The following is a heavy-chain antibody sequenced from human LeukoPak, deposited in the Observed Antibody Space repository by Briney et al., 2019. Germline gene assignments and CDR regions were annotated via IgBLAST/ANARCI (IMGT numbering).Heavy chain of an antibody. V-gene: IGHV3-48*01. Sequence: GGSLRLSCAASGFTFSSYSMNWVRQAPGKGLEWVSYISSGSSTIHYADSVKGRFTISRDNTKNSLYLQMNSLRAEDTAVYYCARDPRTIAAAGNFDYWGQGTLVTVSS. CDR1: GFTFSSYS. CDR2: ISSGSSTI. J-gene: IGHJ4*02. D-gene: IGHD6-13*01. CDR3: ARDPRTIAAAGNFDY.